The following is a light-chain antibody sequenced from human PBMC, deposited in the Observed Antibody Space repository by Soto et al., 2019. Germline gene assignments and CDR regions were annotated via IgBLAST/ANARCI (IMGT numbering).Light chain of an antibody. V-gene: IGKV1-39*01. CDR3: QQLNSYPHT. CDR1: QSISSY. Sequence: DIQMTQSPSSLSASVGDRVTITWRASQSISSYLNWYQQKPGKAPKFLIFAASTLQSGVPSRFSGSGSGTDFTLTISSLQPEDFATYYCQQLNSYPHTFGGGTKVDI. CDR2: AAS. J-gene: IGKJ4*01.